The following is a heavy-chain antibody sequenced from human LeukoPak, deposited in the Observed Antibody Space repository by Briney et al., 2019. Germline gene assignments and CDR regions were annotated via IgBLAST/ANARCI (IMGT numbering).Heavy chain of an antibody. CDR3: AKVRSGWSPFDY. V-gene: IGHV3-23*01. CDR1: GFTFSTFA. D-gene: IGHD6-19*01. J-gene: IGHJ4*02. CDR2: IGGSGGNT. Sequence: GGSLRLFCAASGFTFSTFAMSWVRQAPGKGLEWVSGIGGSGGNTYYADSVKGRSTISRDNSKNTLYLQMTSLKAEDTAVYYCAKVRSGWSPFDYWGRGTLVTVSS.